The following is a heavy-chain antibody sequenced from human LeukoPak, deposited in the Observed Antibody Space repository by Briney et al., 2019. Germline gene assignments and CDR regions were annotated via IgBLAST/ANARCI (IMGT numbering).Heavy chain of an antibody. J-gene: IGHJ4*02. CDR3: AAGYLSSWYYFDY. Sequence: SLXCTVSXGSXSSXYWSWIRQPPGXGLXXXGYIYYSGSTNYNPSLKSRVTISVDTSKNQFSLKLSSVTAADTAVYYCAAGYLSSWYYFDYWGQGTLVTVSS. D-gene: IGHD6-13*01. V-gene: IGHV4-59*08. CDR1: XGSXSSXY. CDR2: IYYSGST.